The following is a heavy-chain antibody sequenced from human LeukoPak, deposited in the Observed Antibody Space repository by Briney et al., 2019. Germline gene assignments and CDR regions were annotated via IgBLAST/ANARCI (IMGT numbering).Heavy chain of an antibody. CDR3: ARVAALGYCSSTSCYSQGWFDP. V-gene: IGHV1-69*02. Sequence: ASVKVSCKASGGTFNSYTISWVRQAPGQGLEWMGRIIPILGIANYAQKFQGRVTITADKSTSTAYMELSSLRSEDTAVYYCARVAALGYCSSTSCYSQGWFDPWGQGTLVTVSS. CDR2: IIPILGIA. CDR1: GGTFNSYT. J-gene: IGHJ5*02. D-gene: IGHD2-2*01.